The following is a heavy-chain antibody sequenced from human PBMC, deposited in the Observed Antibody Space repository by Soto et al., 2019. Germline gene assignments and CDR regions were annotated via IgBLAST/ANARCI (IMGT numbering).Heavy chain of an antibody. Sequence: EVQLVESGGGLVKPGGSLRLSCAACGFTFSNAWMSWVRQAPGKGLEWVGRIKSKTDGGTTDYAAPVKGRFTISRDDSKNTLYLQMNSLKTEDTAVYYCTTAPPSYSSSRDYWGQGTLVTVSS. CDR1: GFTFSNAW. CDR2: IKSKTDGGTT. CDR3: TTAPPSYSSSRDY. V-gene: IGHV3-15*01. J-gene: IGHJ4*02. D-gene: IGHD6-6*01.